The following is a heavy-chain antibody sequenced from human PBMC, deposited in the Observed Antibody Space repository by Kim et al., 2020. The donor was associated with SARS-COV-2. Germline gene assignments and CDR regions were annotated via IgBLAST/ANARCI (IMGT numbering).Heavy chain of an antibody. CDR1: GFTFSDYW. V-gene: IGHV3-74*01. CDR2: IKRDGSGP. D-gene: IGHD6-19*01. CDR3: ARETAVTGEYYFDF. Sequence: GGSLRLSCVASGFTFSDYWMHWVRQAPGSGLVWVSRIKRDGSGPTYADSVKGRFTISRDNAKNTLYLQMNSLTDEDTAMYYCARETAVTGEYYFDFWGQGSLVTVSS. J-gene: IGHJ4*02.